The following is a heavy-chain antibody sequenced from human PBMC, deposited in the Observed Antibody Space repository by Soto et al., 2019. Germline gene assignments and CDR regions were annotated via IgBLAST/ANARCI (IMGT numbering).Heavy chain of an antibody. CDR2: INHSGST. V-gene: IGHV4-34*01. CDR1: GGSFSGYY. J-gene: IGHJ6*02. D-gene: IGHD6-13*01. CDR3: ARGRVEIAAAGSYYYYYGMDV. Sequence: PSETLSLTCAVYGGSFSGYYWSWIRQPPGKGLEWIGEINHSGSTNYNPSLKSRVTISVDTSKNQFSLKLSSVTAADTAVYYCARGRVEIAAAGSYYYYYGMDVWGQGTTVTAP.